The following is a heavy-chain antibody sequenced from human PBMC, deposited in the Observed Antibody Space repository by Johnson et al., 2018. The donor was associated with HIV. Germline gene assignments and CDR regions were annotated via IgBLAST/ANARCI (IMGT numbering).Heavy chain of an antibody. J-gene: IGHJ3*02. V-gene: IGHV3-11*04. CDR1: GFTFSDYY. Sequence: QVQLVESGGGVVQPGRSLRLSCAASGFTFSDYYMSWIRQAPGKGLEWISYISSSGSTIYYADSVKGRFTISRDNAKKSLYLQMNSLRAGDTAVYYCARELGSGWGETADGFDIWGQGTLVTVSS. CDR3: ARELGSGWGETADGFDI. CDR2: ISSSGSTI. D-gene: IGHD6-19*01.